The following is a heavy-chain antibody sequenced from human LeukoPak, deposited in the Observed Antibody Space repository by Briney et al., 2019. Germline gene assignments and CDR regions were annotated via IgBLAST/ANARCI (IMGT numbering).Heavy chain of an antibody. CDR1: GYTFTGYY. J-gene: IGHJ4*02. CDR3: ARSLNPDIVVVPAAIAGGYFDY. Sequence: ASVTVSCKASGYTFTGYYMHWVRQAPGQGLEWMGWINPNSGGTNYAQKFQGRVTMTRDTSISTAYMELSRLRSDDTAVYYCARSLNPDIVVVPAAIAGGYFDYWGQGTLVTVSS. D-gene: IGHD2-2*01. CDR2: INPNSGGT. V-gene: IGHV1-2*02.